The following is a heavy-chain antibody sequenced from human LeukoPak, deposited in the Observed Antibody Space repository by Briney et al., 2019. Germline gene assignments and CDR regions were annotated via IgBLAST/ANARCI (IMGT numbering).Heavy chain of an antibody. J-gene: IGHJ4*02. D-gene: IGHD2-21*02. CDR3: VREDAPATANY. CDR1: GFNFANHA. CDR2: ISGGGDIT. V-gene: IGHV3-23*01. Sequence: GGSLRLSCAASGFNFANHAMSWVRQTPGKGLEWVSAISGGGDITYYADSVTGRFTISRDNSKDTLFLQMHSLRPGDTAVYYCVREDAPATANYWGQGTLVTISS.